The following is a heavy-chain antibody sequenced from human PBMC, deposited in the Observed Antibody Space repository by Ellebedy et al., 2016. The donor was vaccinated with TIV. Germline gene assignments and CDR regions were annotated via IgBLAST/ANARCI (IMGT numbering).Heavy chain of an antibody. Sequence: GESLKISCAASGFTFNAYSMKWVRQVPGRGLEWVALISYDGSSHFYADSVKGRFTISRDNAKNTLYLQMDSLRAEDRAVYYCARGYYSGGYYPDFWGQGTLVTVSS. V-gene: IGHV3-30*04. CDR1: GFTFNAYS. CDR3: ARGYYSGGYYPDF. D-gene: IGHD3-22*01. CDR2: ISYDGSSH. J-gene: IGHJ4*02.